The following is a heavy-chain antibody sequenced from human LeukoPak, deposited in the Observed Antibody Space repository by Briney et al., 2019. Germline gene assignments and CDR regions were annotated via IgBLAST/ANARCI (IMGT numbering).Heavy chain of an antibody. CDR3: ARDGNYDFWSGYPPPPTWFDP. V-gene: IGHV1-2*02. D-gene: IGHD3-3*01. J-gene: IGHJ5*02. CDR2: INPNSGGT. CDR1: GYTFTGYY. Sequence: ASVKVSCKASGYTFTGYYMHWVRQAPGQGLEWRGWINPNSGGTNYAQKCQGRVTMTRDTSISTAYMELSRLRSDDTAVYYCARDGNYDFWSGYPPPPTWFDPWGQGTLVTVSS.